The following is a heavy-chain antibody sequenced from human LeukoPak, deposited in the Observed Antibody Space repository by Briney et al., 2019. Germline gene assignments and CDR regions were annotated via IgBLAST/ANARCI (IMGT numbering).Heavy chain of an antibody. D-gene: IGHD2-15*01. J-gene: IGHJ6*02. CDR2: IYPGDSDT. CDR1: GYSFTSYW. Sequence: GESLKISCKGSGYSFTSYWIGWVRQMPGKGLEWMGIIYPGDSDTRYSPSFQGQVTISADKSISTAYLQWSSLKASDTAMYYCARHLVVRYYYYGMDAWGQGTTVTVSS. V-gene: IGHV5-51*01. CDR3: ARHLVVRYYYYGMDA.